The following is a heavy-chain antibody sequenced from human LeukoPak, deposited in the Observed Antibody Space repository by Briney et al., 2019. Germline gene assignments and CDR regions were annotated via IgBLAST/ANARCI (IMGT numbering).Heavy chain of an antibody. CDR1: GFTFSTAW. D-gene: IGHD3/OR15-3a*01. Sequence: GGSLRLSCAGSGFTFSTAWMIWVRQAPGKGLEWVGRVKTKADGGTTDYAAPVKGGFTITRDDSKNTVHLQMNSIKTEDTAVYYCTTEDFWGQGTLVTVSS. V-gene: IGHV3-15*01. J-gene: IGHJ3*01. CDR3: TTEDF. CDR2: VKTKADGGTT.